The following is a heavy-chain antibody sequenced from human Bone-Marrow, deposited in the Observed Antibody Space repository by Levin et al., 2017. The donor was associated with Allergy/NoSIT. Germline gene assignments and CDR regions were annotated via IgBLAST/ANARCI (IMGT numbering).Heavy chain of an antibody. V-gene: IGHV3-74*01. CDR3: SRVRGAYDSAYQPSDP. J-gene: IGHJ5*02. D-gene: IGHD3-22*01. CDR1: GFTFSSYW. CDR2: IKSDGSET. Sequence: PGGSLRLSCAASGFTFSSYWMNWARQAPGKGLVWVSSIKSDGSETTYADSVKGRFTISRDNAKNILYLQMNSLRVEDTAVYYCSRVRGAYDSAYQPSDPWGQGTLVTVFS.